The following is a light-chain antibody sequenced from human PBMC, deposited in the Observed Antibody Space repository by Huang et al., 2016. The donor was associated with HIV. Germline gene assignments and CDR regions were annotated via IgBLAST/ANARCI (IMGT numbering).Light chain of an antibody. CDR3: QQYNNWPPLT. CDR1: QSVSSN. V-gene: IGKV3-15*01. CDR2: SAS. Sequence: EIVMTQSPANLSVSPGERATLSCRASQSVSSNLAWYQQKPGPAPRPCSYSASTRATGIPARFSGSGSGTEVTLTISSLQSEDFAVYYCQQYNNWPPLTFGGGTKVEIK. J-gene: IGKJ4*01.